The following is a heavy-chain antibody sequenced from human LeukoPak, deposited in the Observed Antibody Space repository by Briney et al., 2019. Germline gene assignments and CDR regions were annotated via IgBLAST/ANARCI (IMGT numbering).Heavy chain of an antibody. V-gene: IGHV3-23*01. J-gene: IGHJ4*02. Sequence: GGSLRLSCAASGFTFSSYAMSWVRQAPGKGLEWVSTISGSGGSTYYADPVKGRFTISRANSKNTLYLPMNRLRAEDTAVYYCAKDRGVYGSGSSSYYFDYWGQGTLVTVSS. D-gene: IGHD3-10*01. CDR1: GFTFSSYA. CDR2: ISGSGGST. CDR3: AKDRGVYGSGSSSYYFDY.